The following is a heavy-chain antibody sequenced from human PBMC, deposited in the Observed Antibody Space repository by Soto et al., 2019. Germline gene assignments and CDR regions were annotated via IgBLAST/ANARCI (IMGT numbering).Heavy chain of an antibody. CDR2: IFVGGSA. V-gene: IGHV3-53*01. CDR3: ARDPRPSDYYSYSGMDV. D-gene: IGHD6-6*01. CDR1: GFSVSYNC. Sequence: VQLVESGGGLIQPGGSLRLSCAASGFSVSYNCMTWVRQAPGKGLEWVSVIFVGGSAYYADSVSGRFTISRDDSKNTVYLQINSLRAEDTAVYYCARDPRPSDYYSYSGMDVW. J-gene: IGHJ6*01.